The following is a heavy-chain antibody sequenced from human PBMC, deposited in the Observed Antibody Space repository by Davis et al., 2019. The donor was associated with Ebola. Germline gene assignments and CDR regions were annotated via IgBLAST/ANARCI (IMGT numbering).Heavy chain of an antibody. CDR2: IYTSGST. V-gene: IGHV4-4*07. Sequence: PSETLSLTCTVSGGSISSYYWSWIRQPAGKGLEWIGRIYTSGSTNYNPSLKSRVTMSVDTSKNQFSLKLSSVTAADTAVYYCARDPLDYGDNWFDPWGQGTLVTVSS. CDR3: ARDPLDYGDNWFDP. D-gene: IGHD4-17*01. CDR1: GGSISSYY. J-gene: IGHJ5*02.